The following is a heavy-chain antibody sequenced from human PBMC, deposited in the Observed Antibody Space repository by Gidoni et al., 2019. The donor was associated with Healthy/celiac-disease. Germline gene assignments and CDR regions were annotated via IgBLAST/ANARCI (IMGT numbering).Heavy chain of an antibody. V-gene: IGHV3-74*01. CDR2: INSDGSST. D-gene: IGHD3-10*01. J-gene: IGHJ4*02. CDR1: GSTFSSYW. CDR3: ARDSWFGELFGY. Sequence: EVQLVESGRGLVQPGGSLRLSCSASGSTFSSYWMHWVRQAPGKGLVRVSRINSDGSSTSYADSVKGRFTISRDNAKNTLYLQMNSLRAEDTAVYYCARDSWFGELFGYWGQGTLVTVSS.